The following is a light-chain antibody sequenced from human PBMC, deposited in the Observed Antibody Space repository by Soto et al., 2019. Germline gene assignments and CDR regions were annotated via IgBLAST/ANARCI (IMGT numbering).Light chain of an antibody. J-gene: IGLJ2*01. CDR3: ASWDDNLNGPLL. CDR2: NNN. Sequence: QSVLTQPPSASRTPGQRVTISCSGGSSNIGRNSVSWYQQVPGTAPKLIIFNNNERPSGIPGRFSGSKSGASASLAIVGLQSEDEADYFCASWDDNLNGPLLFGGGTQLTVL. V-gene: IGLV1-44*01. CDR1: SSNIGRNS.